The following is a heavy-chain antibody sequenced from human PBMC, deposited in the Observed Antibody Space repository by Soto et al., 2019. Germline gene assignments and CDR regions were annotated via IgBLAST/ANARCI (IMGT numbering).Heavy chain of an antibody. V-gene: IGHV1-8*01. CDR1: GYTFTSYD. Sequence: ASVKVSCKTSGYTFTSYDINWARQATGQGLEWMGWMNPNSGNTGYAQKFQGRVTITADKSTSTAYMELSSLRSEDTAVYYCTRDIEMVRKKNWFHPWGQGTLVTVSS. CDR2: MNPNSGNT. CDR3: TRDIEMVRKKNWFHP. J-gene: IGHJ5*02. D-gene: IGHD3-10*01.